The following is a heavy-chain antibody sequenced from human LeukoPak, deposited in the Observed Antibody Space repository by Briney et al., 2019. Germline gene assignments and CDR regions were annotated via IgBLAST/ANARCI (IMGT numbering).Heavy chain of an antibody. CDR3: ARGRGSSGYDFDP. Sequence: PSETLSLTCAVSGASFTSATYYWTWIRQHPGKGLEWIGYVSYRGRTYQDPSLKSRLTISMDTSKSLFSLKLRSVTAADTAIYYCARGRGSSGYDFDPWGQGILVTVSS. J-gene: IGHJ5*02. CDR2: VSYRGRT. CDR1: GASFTSATYY. D-gene: IGHD5-12*01. V-gene: IGHV4-31*11.